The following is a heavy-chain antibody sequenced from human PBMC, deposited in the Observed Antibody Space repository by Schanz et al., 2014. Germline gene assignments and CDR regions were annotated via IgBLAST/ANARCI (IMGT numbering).Heavy chain of an antibody. CDR3: ARENLNWEAFDI. D-gene: IGHD7-27*01. CDR2: SDSGDLT. V-gene: IGHV3-53*01. Sequence: EVQLVESGGGLIQPGGSLRLSCAASGFTVSSNYMSWVRQAPGKGLEWVSAISDSGDLTYYADSVKGRFTISRDNAKNSLYLEMTSLRGEDTAVYYCARENLNWEAFDIWGQGTVVTVSS. J-gene: IGHJ3*02. CDR1: GFTVSSNY.